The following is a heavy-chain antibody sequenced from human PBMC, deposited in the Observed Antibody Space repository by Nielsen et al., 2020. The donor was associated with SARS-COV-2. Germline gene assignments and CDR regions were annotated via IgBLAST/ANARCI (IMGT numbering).Heavy chain of an antibody. V-gene: IGHV3-30*03. Sequence: GGSLRLSCAASGFTFSSYGMHWVRQAPGKGLEWVAVISYDGSNKYYADSVKGRFTISRDNAKNSLYLQMNSLRAEDTALYYCSSGWGRWGQGTLVTVSS. J-gene: IGHJ4*02. CDR3: SSGWGR. D-gene: IGHD6-19*01. CDR2: ISYDGSNK. CDR1: GFTFSSYG.